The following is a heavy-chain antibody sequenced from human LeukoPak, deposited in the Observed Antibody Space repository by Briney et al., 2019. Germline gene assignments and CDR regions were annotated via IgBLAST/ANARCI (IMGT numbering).Heavy chain of an antibody. Sequence: PGESLRLSCAASGFTFSAYAMSWVRQAPGKGLEWVSLISGSGSTTYYADSVKGRFTISRDNSKNTLYLQLNDLRAEDTAIYYCAKCGGYSTSNWFDPWGQGALVTVSS. CDR2: ISGSGSTT. D-gene: IGHD1-26*01. CDR1: GFTFSAYA. CDR3: AKCGGYSTSNWFDP. J-gene: IGHJ5*02. V-gene: IGHV3-23*01.